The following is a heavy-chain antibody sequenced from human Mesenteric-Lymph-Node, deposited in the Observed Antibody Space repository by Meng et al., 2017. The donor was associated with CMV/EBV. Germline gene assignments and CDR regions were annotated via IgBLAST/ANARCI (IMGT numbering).Heavy chain of an antibody. CDR2: INPNSGGT. CDR3: ARVHVKWELLPDY. D-gene: IGHD1-26*01. V-gene: IGHV1-2*02. J-gene: IGHJ4*02. Sequence: ASVKVSCKASGYTFTGYYMHWVRQAPGQGLEWMGWINPNSGGTNYAQKFQGRVTMTRDTSISTAYMELSRLRSDDTAVYYCARVHVKWELLPDYWGQGTLVTVSS. CDR1: GYTFTGYY.